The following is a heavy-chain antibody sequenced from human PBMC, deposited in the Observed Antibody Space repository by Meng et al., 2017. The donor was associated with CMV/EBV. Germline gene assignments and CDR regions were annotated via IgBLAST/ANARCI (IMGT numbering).Heavy chain of an antibody. D-gene: IGHD1-26*01. V-gene: IGHV4-39*07. CDR1: GGSISSSSYY. CDR2: IYYSGST. J-gene: IGHJ6*02. CDR3: AREGMVGYYYYYGMDV. Sequence: SETLSLTCTVPGGSISSSSYYLGWIRQPPGKGLEWIGSIYYSGSTYYNPSLKSRVTISVDTSRNQFSLKLSSVTAADTAVYYCAREGMVGYYYYYGMDVWGQGTTVTVSS.